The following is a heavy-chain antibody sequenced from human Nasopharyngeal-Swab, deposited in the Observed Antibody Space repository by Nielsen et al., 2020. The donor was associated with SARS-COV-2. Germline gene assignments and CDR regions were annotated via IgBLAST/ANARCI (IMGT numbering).Heavy chain of an antibody. D-gene: IGHD2-15*01. J-gene: IGHJ6*03. V-gene: IGHV4-4*02. CDR3: ARVSILKVVVVGYYYYMDV. Sequence: VRHAPGKGLGCFVEIYHSGSTNYNPSLKSGVTISVDKSKNQFSLKLSSVTAADTAVYYCARVSILKVVVVGYYYYMDVWGKGTTVTVSS. CDR2: IYHSGST.